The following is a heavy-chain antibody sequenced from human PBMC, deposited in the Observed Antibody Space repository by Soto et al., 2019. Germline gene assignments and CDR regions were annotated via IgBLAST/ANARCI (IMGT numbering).Heavy chain of an antibody. D-gene: IGHD3-9*01. Sequence: QVQLVESGGGVVQPGRSLRLSCAASGFTFSSYGMHWVRQAPGKGLEWVAVISYDGSNKYYADSVKGRFTISRDNSKNTLYLQMNSLRAEDTAVYYGAKDSQSARYFDWLQDYWGQGTLVTVSS. CDR1: GFTFSSYG. CDR2: ISYDGSNK. J-gene: IGHJ4*02. V-gene: IGHV3-30*18. CDR3: AKDSQSARYFDWLQDY.